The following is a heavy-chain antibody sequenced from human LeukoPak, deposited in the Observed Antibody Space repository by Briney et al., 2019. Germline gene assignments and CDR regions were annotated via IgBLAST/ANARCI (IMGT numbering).Heavy chain of an antibody. V-gene: IGHV3-7*03. J-gene: IGHJ4*02. CDR1: GFTFSSYW. CDR2: IKQDGSEK. CDR3: ASDRSNGWFFDF. D-gene: IGHD6-19*01. Sequence: GGSLRLSCAASGFTFSSYWMSWVRQAPGKGLEWVANIKQDGSEKYYVDSVKGRFTISRDNAKNSLYLQMNSLRVEDTAVYHCASDRSNGWFFDFWGQGTLVTVSS.